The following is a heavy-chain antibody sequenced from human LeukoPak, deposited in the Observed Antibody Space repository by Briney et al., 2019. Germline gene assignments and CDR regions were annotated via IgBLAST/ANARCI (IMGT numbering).Heavy chain of an antibody. CDR3: ARLVATIRAFDI. V-gene: IGHV1-46*01. CDR2: INPSGGST. Sequence: ASVNVSCKASGYTFTTYYMHSVRQAPGQGLEWMGIINPSGGSTSYAQKFQGRVTMTRDTSTSTVYMELSNLRSEDPAVYYCARLVATIRAFDIWGQGTMVTVSS. CDR1: GYTFTTYY. J-gene: IGHJ3*02. D-gene: IGHD5-12*01.